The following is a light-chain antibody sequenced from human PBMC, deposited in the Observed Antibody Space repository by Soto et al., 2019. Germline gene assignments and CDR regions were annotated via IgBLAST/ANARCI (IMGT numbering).Light chain of an antibody. J-gene: IGKJ2*01. Sequence: EIVLTQSPGTLSLSPGERATVSCRASQSVSISYLASYQQKPGQAPRLLIYSASSRATGIPDRVSGSGSVADFTLTISTLEPEDFAVYYCQQYGGSPYTFGQGTKQEIK. V-gene: IGKV3-20*01. CDR1: QSVSISY. CDR3: QQYGGSPYT. CDR2: SAS.